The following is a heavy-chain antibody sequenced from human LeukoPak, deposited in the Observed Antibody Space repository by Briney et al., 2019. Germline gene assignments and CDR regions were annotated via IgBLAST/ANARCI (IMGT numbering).Heavy chain of an antibody. CDR2: IWYDGSNK. CDR1: GFTFSSYG. V-gene: IGHV3-33*01. CDR3: ARGDGYNDAEYLQH. J-gene: IGHJ1*01. D-gene: IGHD5-24*01. Sequence: PGRSLRLSCAASGFTFSSYGMHWVRQAPGKGLECVAVIWYDGSNKYYGDSVKGRFTISRDNSKKTLYLQMNSLRVEDTAVYYCARGDGYNDAEYLQHWGQGTLVTVS.